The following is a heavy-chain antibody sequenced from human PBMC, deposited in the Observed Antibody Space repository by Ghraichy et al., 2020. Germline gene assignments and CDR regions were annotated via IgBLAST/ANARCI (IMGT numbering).Heavy chain of an antibody. J-gene: IGHJ4*02. Sequence: GGSLRLSCAASGFTFSSYWMSWVRQAPGKGLEWVANIKQDGSEKYYVDSVKGRFTISRDNAKNSLYLQMNSLRAEDTAVYYCARGTERYYDSSGYGNLGYWGQGTLVTVSS. CDR2: IKQDGSEK. V-gene: IGHV3-7*03. D-gene: IGHD3-22*01. CDR3: ARGTERYYDSSGYGNLGY. CDR1: GFTFSSYW.